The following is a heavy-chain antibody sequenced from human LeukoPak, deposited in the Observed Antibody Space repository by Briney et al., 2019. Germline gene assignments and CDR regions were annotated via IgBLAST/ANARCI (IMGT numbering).Heavy chain of an antibody. J-gene: IGHJ4*02. CDR3: ARSNDSSGYYGFHDY. V-gene: IGHV1-46*01. Sequence: ASVKVSCKASGYTFTSYYMHWVRQAPGQGLEWMGIVNPSGGSTSYAQKFQGRVTMTRDTSTSTVYMELSSLRSEDTAVYYCARSNDSSGYYGFHDYWGQGTLVTVSS. CDR1: GYTFTSYY. D-gene: IGHD3-22*01. CDR2: VNPSGGST.